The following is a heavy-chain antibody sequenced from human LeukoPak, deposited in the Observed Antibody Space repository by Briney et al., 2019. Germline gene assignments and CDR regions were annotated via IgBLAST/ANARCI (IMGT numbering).Heavy chain of an antibody. CDR1: GGSFSGYY. CDR2: INHSGST. Sequence: SETLSLTCAVYGGSFSGYYWSWIRQPPGKGRECIGEINHSGSTNYNPSLKSRVTISVDTSKNQFSLKLSSVTAADTAVYYCARAEIKLYNQRRYYFDYWGQGTLVTVSS. J-gene: IGHJ4*02. V-gene: IGHV4-34*01. D-gene: IGHD3-16*02. CDR3: ARAEIKLYNQRRYYFDY.